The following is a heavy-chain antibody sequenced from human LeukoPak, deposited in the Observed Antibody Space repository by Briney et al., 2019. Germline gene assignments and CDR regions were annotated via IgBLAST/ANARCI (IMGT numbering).Heavy chain of an antibody. J-gene: IGHJ4*02. D-gene: IGHD1-26*01. CDR2: ISDDGNNK. V-gene: IGHV3-30*19. Sequence: GGSLRLSCATSGFTFTSYGIHWVRQAPGKGLEWVAVISDDGNNKNYADSVKGRFTISRDNSKNTVYLQMNGLRAEDTAVNYCARDQSGTWTFDYWGQGTLVTVSS. CDR3: ARDQSGTWTFDY. CDR1: GFTFTSYG.